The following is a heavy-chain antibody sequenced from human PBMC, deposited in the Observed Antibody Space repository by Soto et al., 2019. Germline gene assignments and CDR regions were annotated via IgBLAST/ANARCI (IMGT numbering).Heavy chain of an antibody. CDR3: ARERDSIAAPFYYYGMDV. CDR2: IYYSGST. D-gene: IGHD6-6*01. CDR1: GGSISSGDYY. V-gene: IGHV4-30-4*01. J-gene: IGHJ6*02. Sequence: SETLSLTCTVSGGSISSGDYYWSWIRQPPGKGLEWIGYIYYSGSTYYNPSLKSRVTISVDTSKNQFSLKLSSVTAADTAVYYCARERDSIAAPFYYYGMDVWGQGTTVT.